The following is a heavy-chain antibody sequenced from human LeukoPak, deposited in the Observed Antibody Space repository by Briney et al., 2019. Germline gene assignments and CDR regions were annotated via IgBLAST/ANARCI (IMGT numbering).Heavy chain of an antibody. J-gene: IGHJ4*02. Sequence: GSLRLSCAASGFTFSSYGMHWVRQAPGKGLEWVAFIRYDGSNKYYADSVKGRFTISRDNSKNTLYLQMNSLRAEDTAVYYCAKDEVYYDFWSGYHHFDYWGQGTLVTVSS. CDR3: AKDEVYYDFWSGYHHFDY. CDR1: GFTFSSYG. CDR2: IRYDGSNK. D-gene: IGHD3-3*01. V-gene: IGHV3-30*02.